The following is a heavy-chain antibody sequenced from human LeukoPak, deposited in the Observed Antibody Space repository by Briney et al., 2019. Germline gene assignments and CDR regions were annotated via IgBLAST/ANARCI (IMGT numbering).Heavy chain of an antibody. J-gene: IGHJ4*02. V-gene: IGHV6-1*01. CDR3: VRGNYNFDY. CDR2: TYYRSQGYY. Sequence: SQTLSLTFAISGESVSSTGASWKWLRQSPTRGIEWLGRTYYRSQGYYEYALSEKSQIIEGQETTKNGVSLQLNSVTPEDTAVYYCVRGNYNFDYWGQGSLVTVSS. D-gene: IGHD5-24*01. CDR1: GESVSSTGAS.